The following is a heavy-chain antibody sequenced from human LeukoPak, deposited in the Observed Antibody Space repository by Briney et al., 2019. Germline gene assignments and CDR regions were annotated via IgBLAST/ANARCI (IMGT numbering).Heavy chain of an antibody. CDR1: GFTFDDYG. CDR2: INWNGGST. V-gene: IGHV3-20*04. CDR3: ARIGYCTNGVCYSYYYYMDV. J-gene: IGHJ6*03. D-gene: IGHD2-8*01. Sequence: GGSLRLSCAASGFTFDDYGMSWVRQAPGKGLEWVSGINWNGGSTGYADSVKGRFTISRDSANNSLYLQMNSLRAEDTALYYCARIGYCTNGVCYSYYYYMDVWGKGTTVTVSS.